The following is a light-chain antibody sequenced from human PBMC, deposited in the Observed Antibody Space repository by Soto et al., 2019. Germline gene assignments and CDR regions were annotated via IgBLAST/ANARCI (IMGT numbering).Light chain of an antibody. CDR2: GAS. CDR3: QQRSSWPLT. V-gene: IGKV3-11*01. Sequence: EIVLTQSPATLSLSPGERATLSCRASRSVGDYLAWYQHKPGQSPRLLIYGASNRATGIPARFSGSGSGTDFSLTISTLAPDDFAVYYCQQRSSWPLTFGGGTKVEVK. CDR1: RSVGDY. J-gene: IGKJ4*01.